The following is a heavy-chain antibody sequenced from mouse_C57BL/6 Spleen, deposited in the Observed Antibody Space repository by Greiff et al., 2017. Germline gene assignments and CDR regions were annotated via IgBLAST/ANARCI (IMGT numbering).Heavy chain of an antibody. V-gene: IGHV1-50*01. J-gene: IGHJ4*01. CDR3: ARGTGTSNYAMDY. CDR2: IDPSYSYT. D-gene: IGHD4-1*01. CDR1: GYTFTSYW. Sequence: QVQLQQPGAELVKPGASVKLSCKASGYTFTSYWMQWVKQRPGQGLEWIGEIDPSYSYTNYNQKFKGKATLTVDTSSSTAYMQLSSLTSEDSAVYYCARGTGTSNYAMDYWGQGTSVTVSS.